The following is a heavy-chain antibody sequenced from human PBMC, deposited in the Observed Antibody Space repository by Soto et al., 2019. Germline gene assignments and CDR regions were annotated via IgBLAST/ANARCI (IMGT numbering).Heavy chain of an antibody. D-gene: IGHD6-6*01. CDR3: AKALRAARRTGYYGMDV. Sequence: GGSLRLSCAASGFTFSSYGMHWVRQAPGKGLEWVAVISYDGSNKYYADSVKGRFTISRDNSKNTLYLQMNSLRAEGTAVYYCAKALRAARRTGYYGMDVWGQGTTVTVSS. CDR1: GFTFSSYG. J-gene: IGHJ6*02. V-gene: IGHV3-30*18. CDR2: ISYDGSNK.